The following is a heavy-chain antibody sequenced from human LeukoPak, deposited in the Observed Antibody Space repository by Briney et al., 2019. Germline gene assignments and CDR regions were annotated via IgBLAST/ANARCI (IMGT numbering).Heavy chain of an antibody. Sequence: PGESLKISCQASGYSFTSSWIGWARQLPGKGLEWMAIINPGDSDTRYSPSFQGQVTISADKSISTVYLQRGSLKASDTAMYYCARQPGAGWFDPWGQGTLVIVSS. J-gene: IGHJ5*02. CDR2: INPGDSDT. V-gene: IGHV5-51*01. CDR3: ARQPGAGWFDP. D-gene: IGHD3-10*01. CDR1: GYSFTSSW.